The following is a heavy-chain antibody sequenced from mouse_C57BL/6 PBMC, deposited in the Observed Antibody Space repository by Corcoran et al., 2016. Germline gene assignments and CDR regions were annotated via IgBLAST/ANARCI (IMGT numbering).Heavy chain of an antibody. D-gene: IGHD2-5*01. V-gene: IGHV9-3*01. J-gene: IGHJ4*01. CDR1: GYTFTTYG. CDR2: INTYSGVP. Sequence: QIQLVQSGPELKKPGETVKISCKASGYTFTTYGMSWVKQAPGKGLKWMGWINTYSGVPTYADDFKGRFAFSLETSASTAYLQINNLKNEDTATYFCARKSNYGRGAMDYWGQGTSVTVSS. CDR3: ARKSNYGRGAMDY.